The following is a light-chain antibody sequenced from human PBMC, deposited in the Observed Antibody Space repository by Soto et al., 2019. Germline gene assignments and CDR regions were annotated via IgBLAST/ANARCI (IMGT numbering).Light chain of an antibody. J-gene: IGLJ3*02. CDR2: DVS. CDR1: SSDVGGYNH. Sequence: QSALTQPASVSGSPGQSITIACTGTSSDVGGYNHVSWYQFHPGKAPRLVIYDVSIRPPAVSDRFSGSTSGNTASLTISGHQAEDEADYYCSSYTATRTVVFGGGTKVTVL. V-gene: IGLV2-14*03. CDR3: SSYTATRTVV.